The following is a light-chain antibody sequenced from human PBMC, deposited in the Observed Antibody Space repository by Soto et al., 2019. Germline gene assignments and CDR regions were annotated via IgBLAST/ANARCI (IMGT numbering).Light chain of an antibody. V-gene: IGKV3-20*01. CDR2: GAS. CDR1: QSVSSSY. J-gene: IGKJ1*01. Sequence: IVLTQSQGTLSLSPGERATLSCRASQSVSSSYLAWYQQKPGQAPRLLIYGASSRATGIPDRFSGSGSGTDFTLTISRLEPEDFAVYYCQQYGSSPKFGQGTKVDIK. CDR3: QQYGSSPK.